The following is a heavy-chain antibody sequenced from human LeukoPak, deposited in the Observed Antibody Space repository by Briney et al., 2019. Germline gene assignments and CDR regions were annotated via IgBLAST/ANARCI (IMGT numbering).Heavy chain of an antibody. CDR3: ADLHDSSGYHTRGY. CDR1: GGSISSYY. CDR2: IYYSGST. J-gene: IGHJ4*02. D-gene: IGHD3-22*01. V-gene: IGHV4-59*01. Sequence: SETLSLTCTVSGGSISSYYWSWIRQPPGKGLEWIGYIYYSGSTNYNPSLKSRVTISVDTSKNQFSLKLSSVTAADTAVYYCADLHDSSGYHTRGYWGQGTLVTVSS.